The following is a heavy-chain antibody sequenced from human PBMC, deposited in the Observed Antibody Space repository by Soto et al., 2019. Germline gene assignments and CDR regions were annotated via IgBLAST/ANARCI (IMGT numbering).Heavy chain of an antibody. CDR3: ARGGIVAVPAALSSYDDYTNYRFDS. V-gene: IGHV1-69*01. J-gene: IGHJ4*02. CDR1: GGSFSDFA. D-gene: IGHD2-15*01. CDR2: IIPMFAAT. Sequence: QVQLAQSGAEVRKPGSSVKVSCRASGGSFSDFAFSWVRQAPGQGLEWMGGIIPMFAATKYAQRFQGRVKINEEEYTRTVYLALSSLTSDDSAVYYCARGGIVAVPAALSSYDDYTNYRFDSWGQGTLVSVSS.